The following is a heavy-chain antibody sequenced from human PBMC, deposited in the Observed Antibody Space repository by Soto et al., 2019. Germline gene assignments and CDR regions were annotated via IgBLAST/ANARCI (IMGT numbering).Heavy chain of an antibody. CDR2: IYYSGST. Sequence: QLQLQESGPGLVKPSETLSLTCTVSGASVSTSTDYWGWIRQPPGKGLEWIGSIYYSGSTYYNPSLKGRATISVDSSKNQFSLNLNSVTAADTAVYYCARPASGGLVPFDCWGQGTLVTVSS. D-gene: IGHD6-6*01. CDR3: ARPASGGLVPFDC. V-gene: IGHV4-39*01. CDR1: GASVSTSTDY. J-gene: IGHJ4*02.